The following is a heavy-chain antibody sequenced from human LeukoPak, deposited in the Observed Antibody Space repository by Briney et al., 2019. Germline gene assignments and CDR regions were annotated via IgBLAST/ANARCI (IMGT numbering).Heavy chain of an antibody. CDR1: GFTFSSDS. CDR2: ISSSSSTI. Sequence: GGSLRLSCAASGFTFSSDSMNWVRQAPGKGLEWVSYISSSSSTIYYADSVKGRFTISRDNAKNSLYLQMNSLRAEDTAVYYCARIHYYDGSGSYYGNWGQGTPVTVSS. J-gene: IGHJ4*02. D-gene: IGHD3-10*01. V-gene: IGHV3-48*04. CDR3: ARIHYYDGSGSYYGN.